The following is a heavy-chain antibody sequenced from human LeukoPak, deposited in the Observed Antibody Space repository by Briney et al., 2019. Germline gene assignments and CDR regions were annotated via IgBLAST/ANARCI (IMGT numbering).Heavy chain of an antibody. CDR3: ARPYCSSTSCYDWDDY. Sequence: SETLSLTCAVYGGSFSGYYWSWIRQPPGKGLEWIGEINHSGSTNYNPSLKSRVTIPVDTSKNQFSLKLSSVTAADTAVYYCARPYCSSTSCYDWDDYWGQGTLVTVSS. CDR2: INHSGST. V-gene: IGHV4-34*01. D-gene: IGHD2-2*01. CDR1: GGSFSGYY. J-gene: IGHJ4*02.